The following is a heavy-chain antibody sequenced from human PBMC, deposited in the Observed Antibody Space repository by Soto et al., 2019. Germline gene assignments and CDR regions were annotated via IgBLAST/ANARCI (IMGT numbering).Heavy chain of an antibody. D-gene: IGHD6-13*01. Sequence: QVQLVQSGAEAKKPGASVKVSCKPSGYTFINYGISWVRQAPGQGLEWMGWISASNGNTNYAQKFQGRVTMTTDTSTSTAYMELRSLRSDDTAVYYCAVGYSRSWYLDYWGQGTLVTVSS. J-gene: IGHJ4*02. CDR1: GYTFINYG. V-gene: IGHV1-18*04. CDR2: ISASNGNT. CDR3: AVGYSRSWYLDY.